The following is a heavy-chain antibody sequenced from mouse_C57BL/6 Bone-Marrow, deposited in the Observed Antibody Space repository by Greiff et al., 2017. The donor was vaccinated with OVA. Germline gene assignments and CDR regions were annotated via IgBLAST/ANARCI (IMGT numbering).Heavy chain of an antibody. Sequence: EVQGVESGGGLMQPGGSLKLSCAASGFTFSDYGMAWVRQAPRKGPEWVAFISNLAYSIYYADTVTGRFTISRENAKNTLYLEMSSLRSEDTAMYYCARRYGKGYYAMDYWGQGTSVTVSS. CDR3: ARRYGKGYYAMDY. D-gene: IGHD2-10*02. V-gene: IGHV5-15*01. J-gene: IGHJ4*01. CDR1: GFTFSDYG. CDR2: ISNLAYSI.